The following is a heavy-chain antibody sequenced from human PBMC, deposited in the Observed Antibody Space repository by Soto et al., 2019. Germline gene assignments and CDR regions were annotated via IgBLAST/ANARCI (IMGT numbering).Heavy chain of an antibody. D-gene: IGHD3-22*01. CDR3: ARVRDSSGYYHNWFDP. Sequence: SETLSLTCTVSGGSISSGDYYWSWIRQPPGKGLEWIGYIYYSGSTYYNPSLKSRVTISVDTSKNQFSLKLSSVTAADTAVYYCARVRDSSGYYHNWFDPWGQGTLVTVSS. CDR2: IYYSGST. CDR1: GGSISSGDYY. J-gene: IGHJ5*02. V-gene: IGHV4-30-4*01.